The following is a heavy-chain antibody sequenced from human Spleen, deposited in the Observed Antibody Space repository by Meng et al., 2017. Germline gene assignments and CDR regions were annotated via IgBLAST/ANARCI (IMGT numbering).Heavy chain of an antibody. CDR2: INHSGST. D-gene: IGHD4-11*01. CDR3: ARGPTTMAHDFDY. J-gene: IGHJ4*02. V-gene: IGHV4-34*01. CDR1: GGSFSDYY. Sequence: QVQPQPWRAGLLKPSDTLSLSCVVSGGSFSDYYWSWIRQPPGKGLEWIGEINHSGSTNYNPSLESRATISVDTSQNNLSLKLSSVTAADSAVYYCARGPTTMAHDFDYWGQGTLVTVSS.